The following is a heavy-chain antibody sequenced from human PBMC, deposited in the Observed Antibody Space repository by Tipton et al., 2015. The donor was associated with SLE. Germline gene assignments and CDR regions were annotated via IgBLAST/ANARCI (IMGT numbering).Heavy chain of an antibody. CDR3: ARGVEYSSSSDGYYFDY. V-gene: IGHV3-53*04. CDR2: IYSGGST. J-gene: IGHJ4*02. Sequence: GSLRLSCAASGFTVSSNYMSWVRQAPGKGPEWVSVIYSGGSTYYADSVKGRFTISRHNSKNTLYLQMNSLRAEDTAVYYCARGVEYSSSSDGYYFDYWGQGTLVTVSS. D-gene: IGHD6-6*01. CDR1: GFTVSSNY.